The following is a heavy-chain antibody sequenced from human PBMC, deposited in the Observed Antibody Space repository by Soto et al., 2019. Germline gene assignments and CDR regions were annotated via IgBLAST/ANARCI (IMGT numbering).Heavy chain of an antibody. CDR3: ARSRPVLLWFGELVGLDY. Sequence: QMQLQQWGAGLLKPSETLSLTCAVYGGSFSGYYWSWIRQPPGKGLEWIGEINHSGSTNYHPSLKSRVTISVDTSKNQFPLKLSSVTAADTAVYYCARSRPVLLWFGELVGLDYWGQGPLVTVSS. V-gene: IGHV4-34*01. CDR1: GGSFSGYY. D-gene: IGHD3-10*01. CDR2: INHSGST. J-gene: IGHJ4*02.